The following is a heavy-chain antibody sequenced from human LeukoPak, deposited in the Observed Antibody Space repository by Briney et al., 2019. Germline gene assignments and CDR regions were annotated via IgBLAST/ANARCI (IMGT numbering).Heavy chain of an antibody. CDR2: VSGSGGST. Sequence: GGSLRLSCAASGFTFSSYAMSWVRQAPGKGLEWVSGVSGSGGSTYYADSVKGRFTISRDNSKNTLYLQMNSLRAEDTDVYYCAKDLDIVASITGNWEQGTLVTVSS. V-gene: IGHV3-23*01. J-gene: IGHJ4*02. CDR3: AKDLDIVASITGN. CDR1: GFTFSSYA. D-gene: IGHD5-12*01.